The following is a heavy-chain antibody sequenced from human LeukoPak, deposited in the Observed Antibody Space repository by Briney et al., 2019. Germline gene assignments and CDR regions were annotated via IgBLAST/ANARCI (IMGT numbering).Heavy chain of an antibody. CDR3: ARGEGMATREYYFDY. Sequence: ASVKVSCKASGYTFTGYYMHWVRQAPGQGLEWMGWINPNSGGTNYAQKFQGWVTMTRDTSISTAYMELSRLRSDDTAVYYCARGEGMATREYYFDYWGQGTLVTVSS. V-gene: IGHV1-2*04. CDR2: INPNSGGT. J-gene: IGHJ4*02. CDR1: GYTFTGYY. D-gene: IGHD5-24*01.